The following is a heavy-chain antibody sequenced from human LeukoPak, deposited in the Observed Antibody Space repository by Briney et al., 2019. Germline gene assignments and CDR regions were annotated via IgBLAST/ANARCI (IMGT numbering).Heavy chain of an antibody. D-gene: IGHD6-25*01. V-gene: IGHV3-66*01. J-gene: IGHJ4*02. CDR1: GFNVRSYY. CDR3: VRDGYRD. Sequence: GGSLRLSCAASGFNVRSYYMSWVRRAPGKGLEWVSDTDGNTYYAVSVKGGFTISRDNSKNTLYLQMNSLRADDTAVYYCVRDGYRDWGQGTLVTVSS. CDR2: TDGNT.